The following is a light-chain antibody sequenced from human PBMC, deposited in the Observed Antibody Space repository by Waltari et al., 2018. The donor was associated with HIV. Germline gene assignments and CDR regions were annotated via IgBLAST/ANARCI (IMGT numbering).Light chain of an antibody. CDR3: KSRDTSYVF. CDR2: GDN. J-gene: IGLJ2*01. CDR1: SLRSYY. Sequence: SSDLTQDPAVSVALGRTVTITCQGDSLRSYYASWYQQRPGQAPVLVMYGDNKRPSGIPDRFSGSNSGNTASLTIIGARAEDEADYYCKSRDTSYVFVGGGTKLTVL. V-gene: IGLV3-19*01.